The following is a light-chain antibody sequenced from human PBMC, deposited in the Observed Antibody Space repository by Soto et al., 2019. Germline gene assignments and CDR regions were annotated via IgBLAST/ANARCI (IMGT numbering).Light chain of an antibody. J-gene: IGKJ4*01. CDR2: DAS. CDR3: QQHNSFALT. CDR1: QSIGGW. Sequence: DIQMTQSPSTLSASVGDRVTITCRASQSIGGWLAWYQQRPGKAPRLLIYDASNLESGVPSRFSGSGSGTEFTLTISSLQPDDFATYYCQQHNSFALTFGGGTNLEIK. V-gene: IGKV1-5*01.